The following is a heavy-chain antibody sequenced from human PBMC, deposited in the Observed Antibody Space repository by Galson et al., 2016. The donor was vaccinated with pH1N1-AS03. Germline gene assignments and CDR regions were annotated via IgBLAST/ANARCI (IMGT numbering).Heavy chain of an antibody. Sequence: SVKVSCKASGYTFTSYYIHWVRQAPGQGREWMGIINPSDGNTNYAQRFQGRVTVTRDTSTSTVYMELSSLRSDDTAEYYCARVSAGLTGYYYAMDVWGQGTTVTVSS. V-gene: IGHV1-46*01. J-gene: IGHJ6*02. CDR1: GYTFTSYY. CDR2: INPSDGNT. CDR3: ARVSAGLTGYYYAMDV. D-gene: IGHD4/OR15-4a*01.